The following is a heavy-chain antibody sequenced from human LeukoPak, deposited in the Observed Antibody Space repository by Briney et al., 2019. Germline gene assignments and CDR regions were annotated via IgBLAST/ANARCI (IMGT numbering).Heavy chain of an antibody. CDR1: GLTFSSYS. Sequence: PGGSLRLSCAASGLTFSSYSLSWVRQAPGKGLEWVSSISSSRSYIYYADSVKGRFTISRDNAKNSLYLQMNSLRAEDTAVYYCARDQADTAMVPPYFDYWGQGTLVTVSS. CDR2: ISSSRSYI. CDR3: ARDQADTAMVPPYFDY. J-gene: IGHJ4*02. D-gene: IGHD5-18*01. V-gene: IGHV3-21*01.